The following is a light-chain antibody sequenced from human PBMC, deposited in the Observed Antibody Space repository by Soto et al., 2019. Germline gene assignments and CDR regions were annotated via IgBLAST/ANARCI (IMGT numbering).Light chain of an antibody. V-gene: IGLV2-14*01. CDR2: EDD. J-gene: IGLJ3*02. CDR3: CSYTKANTWV. Sequence: QSVLTQPASVSASPGQSITISCTGSSSDINSYKFVSWYQVLPGKAPKLIIYEDDYRPPEISSRFSASKSGNTASLTISGVQLEDVSHYFCCSYTKANTWVFGGGTKLTVL. CDR1: SSDINSYKF.